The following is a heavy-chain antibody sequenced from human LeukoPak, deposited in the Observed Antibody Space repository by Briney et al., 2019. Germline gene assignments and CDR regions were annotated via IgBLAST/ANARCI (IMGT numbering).Heavy chain of an antibody. CDR3: TRSVVTTADFDY. D-gene: IGHD2-21*02. CDR2: ISYDGSNK. V-gene: IGHV3-30*03. CDR1: GFTFSSYG. J-gene: IGHJ4*02. Sequence: PGGSLRLSCAASGFTFSSYGMHWVRQAPGKGLEWVAVISYDGSNKYYADSVKGRFTISRDNSKNTLYLHLNIPRPEDTAMYYCTRSVVTTADFDYWGQGTLVTVSS.